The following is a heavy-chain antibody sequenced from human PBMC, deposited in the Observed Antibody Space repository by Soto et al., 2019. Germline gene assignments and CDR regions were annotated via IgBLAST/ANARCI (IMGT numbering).Heavy chain of an antibody. V-gene: IGHV3-23*01. CDR1: GFTFSNYA. CDR3: ARGGGDFDY. D-gene: IGHD3-16*01. J-gene: IGHJ4*02. Sequence: EVQLLESGGGLEQPGGSLRLSCAASGFTFSNYAMSWVRQAPGKGLEWVSAISGSGDNTHYADSVKGRFTISRDNSKNTLYLQMNSLRAEDTALYYSARGGGDFDYWGQGTLVTVSS. CDR2: ISGSGDNT.